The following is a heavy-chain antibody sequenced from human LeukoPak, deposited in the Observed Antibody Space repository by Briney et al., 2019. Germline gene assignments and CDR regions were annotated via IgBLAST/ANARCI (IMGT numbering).Heavy chain of an antibody. J-gene: IGHJ4*02. CDR3: ARFSPRAMGNYLDF. V-gene: IGHV4-30-2*01. CDR2: IYPRGST. D-gene: IGHD7-27*01. Sequence: SETLSLTCAVSGGSISSGSYSWSWIRQPPGKGLEWIGYIYPRGSTYYNPSLKSRVILSLVKSANQFSLNLNSVTAADTAVYYCARFSPRAMGNYLDFWGQGTLVTVSS. CDR1: GGSISSGSYS.